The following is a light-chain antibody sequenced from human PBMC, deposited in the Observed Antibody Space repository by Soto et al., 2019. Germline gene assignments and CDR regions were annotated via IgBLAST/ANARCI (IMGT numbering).Light chain of an antibody. J-gene: IGKJ4*01. CDR2: LNS. V-gene: IGKV2-28*01. CDR1: QSLLHSNGYNY. Sequence: DIVMTQSPLSLPVTPGEPASISCRSSQSLLHSNGYNYLNWYLQKPGQSPQLLIYLNSNRASGVPDRFSGSGSDTDFTLKISRVEAEDVGVYYCMQSLQTPLTFGGGTKVEIK. CDR3: MQSLQTPLT.